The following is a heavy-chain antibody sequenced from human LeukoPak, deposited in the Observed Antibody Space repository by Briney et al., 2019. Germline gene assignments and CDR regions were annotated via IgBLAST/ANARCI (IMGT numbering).Heavy chain of an antibody. V-gene: IGHV3-48*03. CDR3: AQIYTYGSSQFDY. Sequence: GGSLRLSCAASGFTFSNYEMNWVRQAPGKGLEWVSYISSSGSTIYYADSVKGRFTISRDNAKNSLYLQMNSLRAEDTAVYYCAQIYTYGSSQFDYWGQGTLVTVSS. CDR1: GFTFSNYE. D-gene: IGHD5-18*01. CDR2: ISSSGSTI. J-gene: IGHJ4*02.